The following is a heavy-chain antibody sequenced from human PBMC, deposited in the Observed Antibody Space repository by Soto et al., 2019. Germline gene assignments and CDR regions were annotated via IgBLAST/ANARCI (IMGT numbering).Heavy chain of an antibody. V-gene: IGHV4-31*03. CDR2: IYYSGST. CDR3: ARGRYSSSSNWFDP. J-gene: IGHJ5*02. Sequence: QVQLQESGPGLVKPSQTLSLTCTVSGGSISSGGYYWSWIRHHPGKGLEWIGYIYYSGSTYYNPSLKSRVTISVDTSKNQFSLKLRSVTAADTAVYHCARGRYSSSSNWFDPWGQGTLVTVSS. CDR1: GGSISSGGYY. D-gene: IGHD6-6*01.